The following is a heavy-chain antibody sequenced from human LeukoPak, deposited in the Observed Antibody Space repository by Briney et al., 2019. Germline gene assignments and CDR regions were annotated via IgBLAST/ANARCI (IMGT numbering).Heavy chain of an antibody. Sequence: SETLSLTCTVSGGSISSGSYYWSWIRQPAGKGLEWIGRIYSSGSTSYNPSLKSRVTISVDTSKNQFSLKLSSVTAADTAVYYCASGYSYGFDYWGQGTLVTVSS. CDR2: IYSSGST. CDR1: GGSISSGSYY. D-gene: IGHD5-18*01. V-gene: IGHV4-61*02. CDR3: ASGYSYGFDY. J-gene: IGHJ4*02.